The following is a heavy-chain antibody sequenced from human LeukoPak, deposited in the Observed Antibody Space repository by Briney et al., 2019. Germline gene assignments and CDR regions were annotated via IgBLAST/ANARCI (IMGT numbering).Heavy chain of an antibody. J-gene: IGHJ3*02. V-gene: IGHV3-9*03. CDR1: GCTFDDYA. CDR3: AKDEFVASDFTGAFDI. Sequence: PGRSLRLSCAASGCTFDDYAMHWVRQAPGKGLEWVSGIRWNSGSIGYADSVKGRFTISRDNAKNSLYLQMNSLRAEDMALYYCAKDEFVASDFTGAFDIWGQGTMVTVSS. CDR2: IRWNSGSI. D-gene: IGHD2-8*02.